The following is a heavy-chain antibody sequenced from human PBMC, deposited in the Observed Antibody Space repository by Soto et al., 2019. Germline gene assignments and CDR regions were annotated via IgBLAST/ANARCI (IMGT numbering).Heavy chain of an antibody. J-gene: IGHJ3*01. CDR3: ARAWWYDAFDD. CDR1: GFFISSGNY. CDR2: IFHGRNT. D-gene: IGHD2-15*01. V-gene: IGHV4-38-2*01. Sequence: SETLSLTCAVSGFFISSGNYWGWIRKPPGQGLEWIGCIFHGRNTYYNPTLKSRVTISVDMSKNQFSLKLNSVTAADTAVYDCARAWWYDAFDDWGQGTVVTVSS.